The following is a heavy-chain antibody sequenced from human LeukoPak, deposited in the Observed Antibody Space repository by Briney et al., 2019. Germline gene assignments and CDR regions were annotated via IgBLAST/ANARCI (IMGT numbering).Heavy chain of an antibody. CDR1: GGSIRSGCYY. J-gene: IGHJ4*02. V-gene: IGHV4-31*03. D-gene: IGHD2-8*01. Sequence: SQTLSLTRTVSGGSIRSGCYYWDWIRQHPGKGLEWIGYIYNSGSTYYNPSLKSRSTISVDTSKNQFSLKLSSVTAADTAAYYCARGLCTDGVSSSDYFEDWGQGTLVTVSS. CDR3: ARGLCTDGVSSSDYFED. CDR2: IYNSGST.